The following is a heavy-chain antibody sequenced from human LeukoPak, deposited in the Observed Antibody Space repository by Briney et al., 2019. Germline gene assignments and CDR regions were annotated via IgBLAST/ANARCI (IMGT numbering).Heavy chain of an antibody. V-gene: IGHV3-21*01. CDR3: AGDSYGTMVRGLMDV. CDR1: GFTFSRDS. Sequence: GGSLRLSCAASGFTFSRDSMNWVRQAPGKGLEWASSISSSSSDVYYADSAKGRFTTSRDNAKNSLYLQMNSPRAEDTAVYYCAGDSYGTMVRGLMDVWGKGTTVTVSS. CDR2: ISSSSSDV. D-gene: IGHD3-10*01. J-gene: IGHJ6*03.